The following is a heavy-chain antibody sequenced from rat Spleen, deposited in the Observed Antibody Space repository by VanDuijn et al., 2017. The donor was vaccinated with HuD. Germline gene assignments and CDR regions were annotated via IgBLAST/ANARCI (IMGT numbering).Heavy chain of an antibody. D-gene: IGHD1-12*03. Sequence: EVQLVESGGGLVQPGRSMKLSCAASGFTFSNYGMAWVCQAPTKGLEWVATIGTGGGNTYYRDSVKGRFTISRDNANSTLYLQMGSLRSEDTATYYCATSTVYDGYPSWFAYWGQGTLVTVAS. CDR3: ATSTVYDGYPSWFAY. J-gene: IGHJ3*01. CDR2: IGTGGGNT. V-gene: IGHV5-25*01. CDR1: GFTFSNYG.